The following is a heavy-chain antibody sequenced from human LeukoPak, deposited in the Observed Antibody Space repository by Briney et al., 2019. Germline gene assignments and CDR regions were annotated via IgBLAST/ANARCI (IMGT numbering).Heavy chain of an antibody. CDR2: IRSKAYGGTT. CDR3: TRGRSYYYDSSGSDY. V-gene: IGHV3-49*04. J-gene: IGHJ4*02. D-gene: IGHD3-22*01. CDR1: GFTFGDYA. Sequence: PGGSLRLSCTASGFTFGDYAMSWVRQAPGKGLEWVGFIRSKAYGGTTEYAASVKGRFTISRDDSKSIAYLQMNSLKTEDTAVYYCTRGRSYYYDSSGSDYWGQGTLVTVSS.